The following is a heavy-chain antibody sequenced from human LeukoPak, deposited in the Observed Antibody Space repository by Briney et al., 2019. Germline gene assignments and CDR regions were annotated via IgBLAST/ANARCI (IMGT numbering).Heavy chain of an antibody. J-gene: IGHJ4*02. D-gene: IGHD1-7*01. CDR2: ISSSSSYI. Sequence: GGSLRLSCAASGFTFSSYSMNWVRQAPGKGLEWVSCISSSSSYIYYADSVKGRFTISRDNAKNSLYLQMNSLRVEDTAVYYCARAHNWKYGTFDYWGQGTLVTVSS. V-gene: IGHV3-21*01. CDR3: ARAHNWKYGTFDY. CDR1: GFTFSSYS.